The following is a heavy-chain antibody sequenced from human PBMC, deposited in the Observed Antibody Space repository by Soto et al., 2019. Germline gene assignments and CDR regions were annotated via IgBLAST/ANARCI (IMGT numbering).Heavy chain of an antibody. V-gene: IGHV3-33*01. D-gene: IGHD5-12*01. J-gene: IGHJ5*02. Sequence: QVQLVESGGGVVQPGRSLRLSCAASGFTFSSYGMHWVRQAPGKGLEWVAVIWNDGSNKYYADSVKGRFTISRDNSKNMLYLQMNSLRAEDTAVYYCPRDGGCRDGYTVGCNWFDPWGLATLVTFS. CDR2: IWNDGSNK. CDR3: PRDGGCRDGYTVGCNWFDP. CDR1: GFTFSSYG.